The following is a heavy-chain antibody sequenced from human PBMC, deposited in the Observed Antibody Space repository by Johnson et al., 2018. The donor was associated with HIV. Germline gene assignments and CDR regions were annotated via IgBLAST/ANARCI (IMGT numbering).Heavy chain of an antibody. Sequence: VQLVESGGGLVQPGGSLRLSCAASGFTVSSYYMSWIRQAPGKGLDWVSLIYSSGKTYYADSVKGRFTISRDNSKNTLYLQMNSLRAEDTAVYYCARGGNEIDAFDIWGQGTMVTVSS. D-gene: IGHD1-1*01. CDR3: ARGGNEIDAFDI. CDR1: GFTVSSYY. V-gene: IGHV3-66*02. J-gene: IGHJ3*02. CDR2: IYSSGKT.